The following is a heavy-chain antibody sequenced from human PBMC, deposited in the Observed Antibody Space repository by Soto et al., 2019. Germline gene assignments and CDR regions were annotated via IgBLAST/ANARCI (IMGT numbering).Heavy chain of an antibody. CDR1: EFTFISYA. D-gene: IGHD3-3*01. J-gene: IGHJ4*02. V-gene: IGHV3-23*01. Sequence: PVVPLGLPCAASEFTFISYAMSWVRKAPGKGLEWVSGIDTSGGSTYYADSVKGRFTISRDNSKNTLYLQMNSLRAEDTARYYCAKDYDFWSGYFHPIDSWGQGTLVTVSS. CDR3: AKDYDFWSGYFHPIDS. CDR2: IDTSGGST.